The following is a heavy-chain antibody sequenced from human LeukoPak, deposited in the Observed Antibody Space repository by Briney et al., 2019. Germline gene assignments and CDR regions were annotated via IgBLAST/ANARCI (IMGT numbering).Heavy chain of an antibody. V-gene: IGHV3-30*04. CDR2: ISYDGSNK. Sequence: PGGSLRLSCAASGFTFSSYAMHWVRQAPGKGLEWVAVISYDGSNKYYADSVKGRFTISRDNSKNTLYLQMNSLRAEDTAVYYCARDGKMATIRPYFDYWGQGTLVTVSS. CDR3: ARDGKMATIRPYFDY. D-gene: IGHD5-24*01. J-gene: IGHJ4*02. CDR1: GFTFSSYA.